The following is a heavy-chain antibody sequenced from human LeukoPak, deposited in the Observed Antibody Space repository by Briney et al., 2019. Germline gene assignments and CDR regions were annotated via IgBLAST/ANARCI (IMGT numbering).Heavy chain of an antibody. D-gene: IGHD5-12*01. J-gene: IGHJ4*02. V-gene: IGHV3-23*01. Sequence: GGSLRLSCAGSGFPFSSHGMNWVRQAPGKGLEWVSGISPGGPTYYSDSVKGRFTISRDDSKNTLYLQMRNLRADDTAVYYCAKDGAWLRFDDWGQGILVTVSS. CDR2: ISPGGPT. CDR3: AKDGAWLRFDD. CDR1: GFPFSSHG.